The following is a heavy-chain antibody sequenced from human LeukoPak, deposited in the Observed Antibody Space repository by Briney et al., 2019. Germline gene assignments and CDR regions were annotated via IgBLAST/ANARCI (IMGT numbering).Heavy chain of an antibody. CDR3: AREVGYSSSWLDY. CDR2: ISGSGGST. J-gene: IGHJ4*02. D-gene: IGHD6-13*01. V-gene: IGHV3-23*01. Sequence: PGGSLRLSCAASGFTFSSYAMSWVRQAPGKGREWVSAISGSGGSTYYADSVKGRFTISRDNSKNTLYLQMNSLRAEDTAVYYCAREVGYSSSWLDYWGQGTLVTVSS. CDR1: GFTFSSYA.